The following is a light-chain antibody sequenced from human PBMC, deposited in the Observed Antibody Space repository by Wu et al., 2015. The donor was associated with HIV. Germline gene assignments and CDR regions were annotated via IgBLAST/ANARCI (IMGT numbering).Light chain of an antibody. CDR3: QQYDTSPVT. V-gene: IGKV3-20*01. Sequence: EIVLTQSPGTLSLSPGERATLSCRASQSVTNSYLAWYQQKPGQAPSLLIYGASSRATGIPDRFSGSGSGTDFTLSISRLEPEDFAVYYCQQYDTSPVTFGGGTKVEIK. CDR2: GAS. CDR1: QSVTNSY. J-gene: IGKJ4*01.